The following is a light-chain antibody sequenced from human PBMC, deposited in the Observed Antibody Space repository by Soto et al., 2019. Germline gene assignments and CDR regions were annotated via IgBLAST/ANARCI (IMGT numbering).Light chain of an antibody. CDR1: SSDVGGYNY. J-gene: IGLJ1*01. CDR2: DVS. V-gene: IGLV2-14*01. CDR3: CSYTSRSTPAV. Sequence: QSALTQPASVSGSPGQSITISCTGTSSDVGGYNYVSWYQQHLGKAPKLMIYDVSNRPSGVSNRFSGSKSGNTASLTISGLQAEDEADYYCCSYTSRSTPAVFGTGTKLTVL.